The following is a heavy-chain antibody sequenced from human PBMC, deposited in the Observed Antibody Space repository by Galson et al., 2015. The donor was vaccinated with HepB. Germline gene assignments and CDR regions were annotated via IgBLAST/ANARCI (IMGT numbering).Heavy chain of an antibody. D-gene: IGHD2-21*01. CDR3: ARVFCGSQSNCYGTLGGFDV. CDR1: GFTLSTFS. Sequence: SLRLSCAVSGFTLSTFSMNWVRQGPGRGLEVVASISSGGDFMNLPDPLRGGYTISRDTAKNSLHLQMSDLRAEDTAWYYCARVFCGSQSNCYGTLGGFDVWGQGTMVIVSP. V-gene: IGHV3-21*01. CDR2: ISSGGDFM. J-gene: IGHJ3*01.